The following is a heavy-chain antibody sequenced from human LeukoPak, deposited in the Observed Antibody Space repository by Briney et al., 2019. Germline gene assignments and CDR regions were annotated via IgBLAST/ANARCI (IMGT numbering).Heavy chain of an antibody. CDR1: GFTFSSYW. Sequence: GGSLRLSCAASGFTFSSYWTHWVRQAPGKGLVWVSRINSDGSSTSYADSVKGRFTISRDNAKNSLYLQVNSLRAEDTAVYYCARDVVSGAPGHDYWGQGTLVTVSS. D-gene: IGHD3-22*01. CDR2: INSDGSST. V-gene: IGHV3-74*01. CDR3: ARDVVSGAPGHDY. J-gene: IGHJ4*02.